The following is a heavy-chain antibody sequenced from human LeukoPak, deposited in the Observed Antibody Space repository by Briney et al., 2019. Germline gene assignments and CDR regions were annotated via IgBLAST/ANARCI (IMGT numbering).Heavy chain of an antibody. CDR2: ISYDGSNT. D-gene: IGHD2/OR15-2a*01. Sequence: GGSLRLSCAASKFTFNTYAMHWVRQAPGKGLEWVSLISYDGSNTYYADSVRGRFTISRDNSKNTLFLQINSLRGDDTAVYYCARAKYCNAGNCFLIDYWGQGMLVTVAS. V-gene: IGHV3-30*04. J-gene: IGHJ4*02. CDR1: KFTFNTYA. CDR3: ARAKYCNAGNCFLIDY.